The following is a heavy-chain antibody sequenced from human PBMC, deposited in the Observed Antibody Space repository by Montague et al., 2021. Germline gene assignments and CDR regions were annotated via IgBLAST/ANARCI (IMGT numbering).Heavy chain of an antibody. CDR1: RSLINSDYY. CDR2: VSHGGRT. Sequence: SETLSLTCTVSRSLINSDYYCGWIRQPPGKGLEWMVSVSHGGRTYYNPSLKSRVTISVDTSNNHFSLKLSSVTAADTAMYYCARERDRYYYMDIWGKGTTITVSS. V-gene: IGHV4-38-2*02. CDR3: ARERDRYYYMDI. J-gene: IGHJ6*03.